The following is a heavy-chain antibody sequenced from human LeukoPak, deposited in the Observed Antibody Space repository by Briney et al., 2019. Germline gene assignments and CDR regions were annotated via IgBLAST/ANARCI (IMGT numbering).Heavy chain of an antibody. V-gene: IGHV3-21*01. D-gene: IGHD2-15*01. CDR3: AKEGASEYCSGGSCGEFDY. Sequence: GGSLRLSCAASGFTFTHYSMNWVRQAPGKGLEWVSSISSSSSYIYYADSVKGRFTISRDNAKNSLYLQMNSLRAEDTAVYYCAKEGASEYCSGGSCGEFDYWGQGTLVTVSS. CDR1: GFTFTHYS. J-gene: IGHJ4*02. CDR2: ISSSSSYI.